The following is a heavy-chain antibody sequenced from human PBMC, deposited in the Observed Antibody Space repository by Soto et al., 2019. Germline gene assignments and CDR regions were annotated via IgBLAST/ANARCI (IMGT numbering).Heavy chain of an antibody. CDR1: GFTVSSNY. CDR3: ARDLTQAYSTSGRAFDI. CDR2: IYSGGST. Sequence: GGSLRLCCAASGFTVSSNYMSWVRQAPGEGLGWVSVIYSGGSTYYADCVKGRFTISRDNSKKTLYLQMNSLRADDTAVYYCARDLTQAYSTSGRAFDICGQGTMVTVS. V-gene: IGHV3-53*01. J-gene: IGHJ3*02. D-gene: IGHD6-13*01.